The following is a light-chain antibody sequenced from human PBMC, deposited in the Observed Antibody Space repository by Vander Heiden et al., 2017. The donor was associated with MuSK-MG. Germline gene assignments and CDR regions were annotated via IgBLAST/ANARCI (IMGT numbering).Light chain of an antibody. V-gene: IGLV2-8*01. CDR1: SSDVGAYND. CDR3: ASYASKDKCDV. CDR2: GVH. J-gene: IGLJ2*01. Sequence: QSALTQPPSASGSPGQSVTISCTGTSSDVGAYNDVSWYQQHPGKAPKLIIYGVHKRPSGVPDRFSGSKSGNTASLTVAGPQDEDEANYYCASYASKDKCDVFGGGTKLTVL.